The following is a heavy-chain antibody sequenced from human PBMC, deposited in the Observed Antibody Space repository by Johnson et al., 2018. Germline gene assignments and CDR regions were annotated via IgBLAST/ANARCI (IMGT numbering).Heavy chain of an antibody. CDR1: GGSFGGYY. D-gene: IGHD3-22*01. CDR2: INHSGST. CDR3: AKSRPYYYDSADFQH. Sequence: QVQLQQWGAGQLKPSETLSLTCAVYGGSFGGYYWTWIRQPPGKGLEWIGEINHSGSTNYNPSLKSRLTISVDTSNNQFSLKLTSVTAADTAVYYCAKSRPYYYDSADFQHWGQGTLVTVSS. V-gene: IGHV4-34*01. J-gene: IGHJ1*01.